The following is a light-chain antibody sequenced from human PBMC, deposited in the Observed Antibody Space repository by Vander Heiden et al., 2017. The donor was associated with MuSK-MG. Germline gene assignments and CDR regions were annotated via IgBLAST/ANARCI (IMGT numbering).Light chain of an antibody. CDR1: QSVLYSSNNKNY. J-gene: IGKJ5*01. CDR3: QQYDSTPQIT. V-gene: IGKV4-1*01. Sequence: GERATINCKSSQSVLYSSNNKNYLAWYQQKPGQPPKLLIYWASTRESGVPDRFSGSGSGTDFTLTISSLQAEDVAVYYCQQYDSTPQITFGQGTRLEIK. CDR2: WAS.